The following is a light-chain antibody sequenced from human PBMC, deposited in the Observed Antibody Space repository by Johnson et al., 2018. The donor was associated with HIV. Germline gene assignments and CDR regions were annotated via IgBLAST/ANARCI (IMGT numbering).Light chain of an antibody. CDR3: GTWDSSLSAGRYV. CDR2: DNN. J-gene: IGLJ1*01. Sequence: QSVLTQPPSVSAAPGQKVTISCSTNSSNFGNNYVSWYQQLPGTAPKLLIYDNNKRPSGIPDRFSGSKSGTSATLGITGLQTGDEADYYCGTWDSSLSAGRYVFGPGTKVTVL. V-gene: IGLV1-51*01. CDR1: SSNFGNNY.